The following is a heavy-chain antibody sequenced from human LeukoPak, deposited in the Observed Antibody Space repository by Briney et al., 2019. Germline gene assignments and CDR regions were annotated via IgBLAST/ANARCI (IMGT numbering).Heavy chain of an antibody. V-gene: IGHV3-33*07. D-gene: IGHD6-6*01. Sequence: PGGSLRLSCAASGLTFSQYCWNWVRQAPGKGLEWVAVIWYDGSNKYYADSVKGRFTISRDNSKNTLYLQMNSLRAEDTAVYYCAREEYSSSSSDYWGQGTLVTVSS. CDR1: GLTFSQYC. CDR3: AREEYSSSSSDY. J-gene: IGHJ4*02. CDR2: IWYDGSNK.